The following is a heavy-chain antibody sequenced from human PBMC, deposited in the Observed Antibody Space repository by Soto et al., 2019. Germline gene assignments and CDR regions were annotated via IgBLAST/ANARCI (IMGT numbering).Heavy chain of an antibody. CDR1: GGSISSGGYY. D-gene: IGHD2-15*01. Sequence: SETLSLTCTVSGGSISSGGYYWSWIRQHPGKGLEWIGYIYYSGSTYYNPSLKSRVTISVDTSKNQFSLKLSSVTAADTAVYYCAGYCSGGSCYSSRFDAFDIWGQGTMVTVSS. J-gene: IGHJ3*02. V-gene: IGHV4-31*03. CDR2: IYYSGST. CDR3: AGYCSGGSCYSSRFDAFDI.